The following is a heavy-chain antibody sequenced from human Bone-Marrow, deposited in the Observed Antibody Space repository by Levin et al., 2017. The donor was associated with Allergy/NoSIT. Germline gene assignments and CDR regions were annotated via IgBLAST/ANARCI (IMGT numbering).Heavy chain of an antibody. Sequence: GGSLRLSCAASGFTFSSYAMSWVRQAPGKGLEWVSAISGSGGSTYYADSVKGRFTISRDNSKNTLYLQMNSLRAEDTAVYYCAKGRAVWGSYRSYFDYWGQGTLVTVSS. CDR1: GFTFSSYA. V-gene: IGHV3-23*01. J-gene: IGHJ4*02. CDR2: ISGSGGST. CDR3: AKGRAVWGSYRSYFDY. D-gene: IGHD3-16*02.